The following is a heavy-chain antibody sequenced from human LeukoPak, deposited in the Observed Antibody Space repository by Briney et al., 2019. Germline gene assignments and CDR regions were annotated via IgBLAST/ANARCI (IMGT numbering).Heavy chain of an antibody. CDR3: AREEMSP. J-gene: IGHJ5*02. CDR2: SRNKASSYTT. V-gene: IGHV3-72*01. CDR1: GFKFSDHY. Sequence: GGSLRLSCAASGFKFSDHYIDWVRQAPGKGLEWVGRSRNKASSYTTEYAASVEGRFTISRDVSESSLYLQMNSLRAEDTAVYYCAREEMSPWGQGTLVTVSS.